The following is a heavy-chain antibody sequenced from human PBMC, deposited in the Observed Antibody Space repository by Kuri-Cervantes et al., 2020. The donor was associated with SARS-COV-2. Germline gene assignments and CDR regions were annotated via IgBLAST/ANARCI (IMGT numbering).Heavy chain of an antibody. V-gene: IGHV5-51*01. CDR2: IYPGDSDT. J-gene: IGHJ3*02. CDR1: GYSFTSYW. CDR3: ASPRGLLDDAFDI. Sequence: GESLKISCKGSGYSFTSYWIGWVRQMPGKGLEWMGIIYPGDSDTRYSPSSQGQVTISADKSISTAYLQWSSLKASDTAMYYCASPRGLLDDAFDIWGQGTMVTISS. D-gene: IGHD3-10*01.